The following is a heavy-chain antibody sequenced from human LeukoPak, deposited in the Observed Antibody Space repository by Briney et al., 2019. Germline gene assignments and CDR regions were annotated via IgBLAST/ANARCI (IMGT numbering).Heavy chain of an antibody. CDR1: GGSISSYY. CDR3: ARLGYSYGYSDY. CDR2: IYYSGST. D-gene: IGHD5-18*01. J-gene: IGHJ4*02. V-gene: IGHV4-59*06. Sequence: PSETLSLTCTVSGGSISSYYWSWNRQPPGKGLEWIGYIYYSGSTYYNPSLKSRVTISVDTSKNQFSLKLSSVTAADTAVYYCARLGYSYGYSDYWGQGTLVTVSS.